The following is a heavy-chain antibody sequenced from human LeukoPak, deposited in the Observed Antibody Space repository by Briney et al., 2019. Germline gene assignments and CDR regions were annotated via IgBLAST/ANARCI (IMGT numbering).Heavy chain of an antibody. J-gene: IGHJ4*02. V-gene: IGHV3-7*01. CDR3: ARDYYTSGSH. Sequence: GGSLRLSCAASGFTFSSSWMAWVRQTPGKGLEWVANINQAGSDKNYVGSVKGRFTISRDNGKNSLYLRMNSLRAEDTALYYCARDYYTSGSHWGQGTLVIVSS. D-gene: IGHD3-10*01. CDR2: INQAGSDK. CDR1: GFTFSSSW.